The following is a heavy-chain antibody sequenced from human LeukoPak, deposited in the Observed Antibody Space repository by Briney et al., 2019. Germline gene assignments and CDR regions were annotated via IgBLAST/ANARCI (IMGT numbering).Heavy chain of an antibody. CDR3: ANGDYYDSSGYHDAFDI. D-gene: IGHD3-22*01. CDR1: RFTFDDYA. Sequence: RPGGSLRLSCAASRFTFDDYAMHWVRQAPGKGLEWVSLISWDGGSTYYADSVKGRFTISRDNSKNSLYLQMNSLRAEDTALYYCANGDYYDSSGYHDAFDIWGQGTVVTVSS. J-gene: IGHJ3*02. CDR2: ISWDGGST. V-gene: IGHV3-43D*03.